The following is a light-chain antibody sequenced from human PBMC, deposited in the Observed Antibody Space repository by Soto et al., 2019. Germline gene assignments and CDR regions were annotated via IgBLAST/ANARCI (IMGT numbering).Light chain of an antibody. CDR2: GAS. CDR1: QSVSSN. CDR3: QQYEAVVT. Sequence: EIVLTQSPGNLSLSPGERATLSCRASQSVSSNLAWYQQKPGQAPRLLIYGASTRATGIPTRFSGRGSGTDFTLTISRLEPEDVAVYYCQQYEAVVTFGQGTKVDIK. J-gene: IGKJ1*01. V-gene: IGKV3-20*01.